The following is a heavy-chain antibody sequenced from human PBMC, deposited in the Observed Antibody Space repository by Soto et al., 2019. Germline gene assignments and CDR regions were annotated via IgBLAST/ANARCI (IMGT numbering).Heavy chain of an antibody. CDR2: ISGSGGST. CDR3: AKGRAAWRHLYYFDY. V-gene: IGHV3-23*01. CDR1: GFTFSSYA. J-gene: IGHJ4*02. Sequence: GSLRLSCSASGFTFSSYAMSWVRQAPGKGLEWVSAISGSGGSTYYADSVKGRFTISRDNSKNTLYLQMNSLRAEDTAVYYCAKGRAAWRHLYYFDYWGQGTLVTVSS.